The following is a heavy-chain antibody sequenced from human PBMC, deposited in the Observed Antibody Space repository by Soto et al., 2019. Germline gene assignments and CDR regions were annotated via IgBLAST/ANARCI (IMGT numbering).Heavy chain of an antibody. CDR3: ARTDYGSGTFDA. V-gene: IGHV5-51*01. D-gene: IGHD3-10*01. Sequence: GESLKISCKGFGYDFSAYWINWVCQMPGKGLEWMGTIYPGDSGVRYSPSFQGQVTISVDKSISFAYLQWSSLKAADTAIYYCARTDYGSGTFDAWGQGTLVTVSS. J-gene: IGHJ4*02. CDR1: GYDFSAYW. CDR2: IYPGDSGV.